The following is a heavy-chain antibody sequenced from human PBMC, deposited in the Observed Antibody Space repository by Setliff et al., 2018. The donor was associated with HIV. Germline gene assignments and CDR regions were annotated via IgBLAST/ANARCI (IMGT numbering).Heavy chain of an antibody. CDR1: GGSFNGYY. CDR3: ARGGGGSWFDKPTYYYMDV. CDR2: INHSGSI. J-gene: IGHJ6*03. Sequence: PSETLSLTCAVYGGSFNGYYWNWIRQSPGEGLEWIGEINHSGSINYNPTLMSRLTISIDTSKNQFSLKLTSVTAADTALYFCARGGGGSWFDKPTYYYMDVWGKGTTVTVSS. V-gene: IGHV4-34*01. D-gene: IGHD3-10*01.